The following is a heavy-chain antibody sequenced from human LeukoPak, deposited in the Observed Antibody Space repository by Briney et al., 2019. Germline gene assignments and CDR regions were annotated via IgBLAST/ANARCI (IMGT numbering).Heavy chain of an antibody. CDR3: ARRRGGITGTAVNWFDP. V-gene: IGHV4-38-2*02. D-gene: IGHD1-20*01. Sequence: PSETLSLTCTVSGYSISSGYYWGWIRQPPGKGLEWIGNIYHSGIIYYNPSLKSRVTISVDTSKNQFSLKLSSVTAADTAVYYCARRRGGITGTAVNWFDPWGQGTLVTVSS. CDR1: GYSISSGYY. J-gene: IGHJ5*02. CDR2: IYHSGII.